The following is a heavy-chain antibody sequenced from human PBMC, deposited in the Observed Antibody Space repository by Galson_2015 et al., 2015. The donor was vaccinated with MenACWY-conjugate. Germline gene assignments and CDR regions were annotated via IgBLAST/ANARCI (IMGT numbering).Heavy chain of an antibody. CDR3: ARASSGTWNPNGMDV. CDR2: IYPGDSDT. J-gene: IGHJ6*02. CDR1: GYRFTSYW. Sequence: QSGAEVKKPGESLKISCKGSGYRFTSYWIGWVRQLPGKGLERMGIIYPGDSDTRYSPSFQGQVTISSDNSITTAYLQWSSLKASDTATYYCARASSGTWNPNGMDVWGHGTMVTVSS. D-gene: IGHD3-22*01. V-gene: IGHV5-51*01.